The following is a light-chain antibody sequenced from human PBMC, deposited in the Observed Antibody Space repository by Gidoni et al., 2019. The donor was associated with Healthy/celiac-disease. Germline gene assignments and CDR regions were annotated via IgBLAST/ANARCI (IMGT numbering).Light chain of an antibody. CDR2: GAS. CDR1: QSVSSN. CDR3: QQYNNWPLT. Sequence: ELVMTQSPATLSVSPGERATLSCRASQSVSSNLAWYQQKPGQAPRLLIYGASTRATGIPARFSGSGSGTEFTLTISSLQSEDFAVYYWQQYNNWPLTFGQXTKVEIK. J-gene: IGKJ1*01. V-gene: IGKV3-15*01.